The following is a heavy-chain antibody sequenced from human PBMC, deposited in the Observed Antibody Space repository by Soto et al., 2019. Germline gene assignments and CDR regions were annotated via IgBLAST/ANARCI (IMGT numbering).Heavy chain of an antibody. V-gene: IGHV4-59*01. CDR1: GGSISSYY. J-gene: IGHJ5*02. CDR3: ARGRLLWFGDENWFDP. CDR2: IYYSGST. Sequence: SETLSLTCTVSGGSISSYYWSWIRQPPGKGLEWIGYIYYSGSTNYNPSLKSRATISVDTSKNQFSLKLSSVTAADTAVYYCARGRLLWFGDENWFDPWGQGTLVTVSS. D-gene: IGHD3-10*01.